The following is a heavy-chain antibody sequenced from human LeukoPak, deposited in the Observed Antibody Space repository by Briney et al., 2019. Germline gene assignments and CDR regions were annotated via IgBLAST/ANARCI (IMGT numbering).Heavy chain of an antibody. D-gene: IGHD6-13*01. CDR3: ARNLAAGGPLYWYFDL. CDR1: GFTFSSYA. Sequence: PGGSLRLSCAASGFTFSSYAMHWVRQAPGKGLEWVAVISYDGSNKYYADSVKGRFTISRDNSKNTLYLQMNSLRAEDTAVYYCARNLAAGGPLYWYFDLWGRGTLVTVSS. CDR2: ISYDGSNK. J-gene: IGHJ2*01. V-gene: IGHV3-30-3*01.